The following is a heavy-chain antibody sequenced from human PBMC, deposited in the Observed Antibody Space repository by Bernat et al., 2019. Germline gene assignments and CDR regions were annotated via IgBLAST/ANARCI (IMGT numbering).Heavy chain of an antibody. CDR1: GYTFTSFG. D-gene: IGHD2-15*01. CDR2: TNTDIGYT. CDR3: ARGGYCSGGSCARKAMYYYMDV. Sequence: QVQLVQSGAEVKQPGASVKVSCKASGYTFTSFGISWVRQGPGQGLEWMGWTNTDIGYTNYARRFQGRVTVTTDTSTGTAYMGLRSLRSDDTAVYYCARGGYCSGGSCARKAMYYYMDVWGKGTTVTVSS. J-gene: IGHJ6*03. V-gene: IGHV1-18*01.